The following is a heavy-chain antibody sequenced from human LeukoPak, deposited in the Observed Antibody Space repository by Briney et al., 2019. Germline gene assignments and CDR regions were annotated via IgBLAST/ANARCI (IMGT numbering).Heavy chain of an antibody. CDR2: ISSNGGAT. J-gene: IGHJ4*02. CDR3: AREVWPSHFDY. Sequence: GGSLRLSCAASGFTFSTYAMHRVRQAPGKGLECVSAISSNGGATYYADSVKGRFTISRDNSKNTLYLQMGSLRAEDLAVYYCAREVWPSHFDYWGQGTLVTVSS. CDR1: GFTFSTYA. V-gene: IGHV3-64*02.